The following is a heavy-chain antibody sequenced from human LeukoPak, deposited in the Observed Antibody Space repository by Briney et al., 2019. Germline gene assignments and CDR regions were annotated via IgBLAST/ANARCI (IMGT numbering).Heavy chain of an antibody. CDR2: IIPIFGTA. CDR1: GGTFSSYA. D-gene: IGHD3-16*01. Sequence: SVKVSCKASGGTFSSYAISWVRQAPGQGLEWMGGIIPIFGTANYAQKFQGRVTITTDESTSTAYMELSSLRSEDTAVYYCARDRGRPAGGGNMDVWGKGTTVTVSS. J-gene: IGHJ6*03. CDR3: ARDRGRPAGGGNMDV. V-gene: IGHV1-69*05.